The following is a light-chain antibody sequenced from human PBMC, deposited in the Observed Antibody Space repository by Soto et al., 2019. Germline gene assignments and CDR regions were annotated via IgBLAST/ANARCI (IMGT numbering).Light chain of an antibody. V-gene: IGKV1-33*01. J-gene: IGKJ5*01. Sequence: PACRSASSGDQLTNTCQTSQHINIYLNWYQHQPGKAPKLLIFDASNLATGVPSRFSGSGSGTDFTFTISSLQPAAFAIYYCQQYHTYPLAFGQGTRLEIK. CDR2: DAS. CDR3: QQYHTYPLA. CDR1: QHINIY.